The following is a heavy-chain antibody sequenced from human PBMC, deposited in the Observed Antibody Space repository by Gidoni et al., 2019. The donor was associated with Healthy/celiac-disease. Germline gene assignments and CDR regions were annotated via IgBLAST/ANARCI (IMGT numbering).Heavy chain of an antibody. CDR2: IYYSGST. D-gene: IGHD3-10*01. CDR1: GGSSSSSSHY. Sequence: QLHLQESGPGRVKPSEPLSLTCTVSGGSSSSSSHYWGWIRQPPGKGLEWVGTIYYSGSTYYSPSLKSRVTISVDTSKNQFSLKLSSVTAADTAVYYCARPYGGEYFDYWGQGTLVTVSS. V-gene: IGHV4-39*01. CDR3: ARPYGGEYFDY. J-gene: IGHJ4*02.